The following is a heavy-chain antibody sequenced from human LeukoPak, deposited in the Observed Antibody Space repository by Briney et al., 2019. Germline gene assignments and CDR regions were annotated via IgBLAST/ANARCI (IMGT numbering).Heavy chain of an antibody. D-gene: IGHD3-10*01. CDR2: ISSSSSTI. Sequence: GGSLRLSCAASGFTFSSYSMNWVRQAPGKGLEWVSYISSSSSTIYYADSVKGRFTISRDNAKNSLYLQMDSLRAEDTAVYYCASLYGSGSYSSDWFDPWGQGTLVTVSS. J-gene: IGHJ5*02. CDR3: ASLYGSGSYSSDWFDP. CDR1: GFTFSSYS. V-gene: IGHV3-48*01.